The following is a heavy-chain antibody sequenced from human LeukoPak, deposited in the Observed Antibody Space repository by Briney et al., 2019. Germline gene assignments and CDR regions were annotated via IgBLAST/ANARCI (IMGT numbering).Heavy chain of an antibody. J-gene: IGHJ5*02. CDR1: GGSISSYY. Sequence: SETLSLTCTVSGGSISSYYWSWIRQPPGKGLEWIGYIYYSGNSNSNPSLKSRVIISIDTSKNHFSLKLNSVTAADTAVYYCARHAAVEGSSGWSPLWWFDPWGQGTLVTVSS. V-gene: IGHV4-59*08. CDR3: ARHAAVEGSSGWSPLWWFDP. D-gene: IGHD6-19*01. CDR2: IYYSGNS.